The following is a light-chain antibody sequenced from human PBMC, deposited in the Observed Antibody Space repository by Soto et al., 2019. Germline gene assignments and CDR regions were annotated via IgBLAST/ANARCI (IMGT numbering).Light chain of an antibody. V-gene: IGKV1-39*01. CDR1: RTIIVY. Sequence: DIQMTQSPSALSASVGGRFTITCRASRTIIVYLNWYQLQPGKAPKLLSYAASSLHSGVPSRVSGSGSGTDVTSTISGLQREDFATYYCQQSYSTGYTVGQGTKVDTK. CDR2: AAS. J-gene: IGKJ2*01. CDR3: QQSYSTGYT.